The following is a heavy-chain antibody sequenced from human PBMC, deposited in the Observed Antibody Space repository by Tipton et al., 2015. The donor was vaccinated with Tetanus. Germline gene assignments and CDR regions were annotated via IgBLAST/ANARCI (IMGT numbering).Heavy chain of an antibody. J-gene: IGHJ5*01. V-gene: IGHV4-30-2*01. CDR1: GGSISSGHS. CDR3: ARARRNDKTYWFDS. Sequence: LRLSCDVSGGSISSGHSWNWIRQPPGEGLEWIGFTYHSGHTFYKSSLESRVTISVDRSNNQFSLKLSSASAAGPAVYYCARARRNDKTYWFDSWGQGISVTVSS. CDR2: TYHSGHT. D-gene: IGHD5-24*01.